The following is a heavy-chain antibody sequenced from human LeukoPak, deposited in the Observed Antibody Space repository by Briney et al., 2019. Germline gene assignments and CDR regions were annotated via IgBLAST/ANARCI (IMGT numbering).Heavy chain of an antibody. V-gene: IGHV4-59*01. D-gene: IGHD1-26*01. CDR2: IYYSGST. CDR1: GGSISSYY. Sequence: SETLSLTCTVSGGSISSYYWSWIRQPPGKGLEWIGYIYYSGSTNYNPSLKGRVTISVDTSKNQFSLKLSSVTAADTAVYYCARGSGSYHVYWGQGTLVTVSS. CDR3: ARGSGSYHVY. J-gene: IGHJ4*02.